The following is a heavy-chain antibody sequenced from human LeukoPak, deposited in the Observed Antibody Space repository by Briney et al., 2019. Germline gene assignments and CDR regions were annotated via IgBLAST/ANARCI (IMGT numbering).Heavy chain of an antibody. D-gene: IGHD2-15*01. CDR2: LDPEDGDT. J-gene: IGHJ4*02. CDR3: ATRGVDARYYDY. CDR1: GYTLTELS. V-gene: IGHV1-24*01. Sequence: ASVKVSCKVSGYTLTELSMHWVRQAPGKGLEWMGGLDPEDGDTIYAQKFQGRVTMTEDTSTDTDYMELRSLRSEDTAVYYCATRGVDARYYDYWGQGTLVTVSS.